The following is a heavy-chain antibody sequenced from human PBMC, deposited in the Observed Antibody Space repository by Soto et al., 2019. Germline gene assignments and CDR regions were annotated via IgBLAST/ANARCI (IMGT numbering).Heavy chain of an antibody. CDR1: GGSISSYY. J-gene: IGHJ5*02. CDR3: ARGYGPGQYNWFDP. D-gene: IGHD4-17*01. V-gene: IGHV4-59*01. Sequence: PSETLSLTCTVSGGSISSYYWSWIRQPPGKGLEWIGYIYYSGSTNYNPSLKSRVTISVDTSKNQFSLKLSSVTAADTAVYYCARGYGPGQYNWFDPWGQGTLVTVSS. CDR2: IYYSGST.